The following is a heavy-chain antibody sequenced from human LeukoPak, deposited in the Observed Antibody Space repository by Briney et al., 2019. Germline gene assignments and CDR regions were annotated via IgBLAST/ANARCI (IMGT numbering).Heavy chain of an antibody. V-gene: IGHV3-30-3*01. Sequence: GGSLRLSFAASGFTFSSYAMHWVRQAPGKGLEWVAVISYDGSNKYYADSVKGRFTISRDNSKNTLYLQMNSLRAEDTAVYYCARDPHSSSWYSTPVYYFDYWGQGTLVTVSS. CDR1: GFTFSSYA. J-gene: IGHJ4*02. CDR3: ARDPHSSSWYSTPVYYFDY. D-gene: IGHD6-13*01. CDR2: ISYDGSNK.